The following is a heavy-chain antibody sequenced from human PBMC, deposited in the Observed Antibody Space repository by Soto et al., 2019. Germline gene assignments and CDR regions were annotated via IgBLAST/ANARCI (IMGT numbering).Heavy chain of an antibody. J-gene: IGHJ6*02. V-gene: IGHV3-23*01. CDR2: IRGSGDRT. CDR3: AKQQGSGIPFYYAMDV. CDR1: GFTFSSYA. D-gene: IGHD6-13*01. Sequence: EVQLLESGGGLVQPGGSLRLSCAASGFTFSSYAMSWVRQTPGERLEWVSSIRGSGDRTYYADSVKGRLTISRDNSKNTVYLQMNDLRAEDTAIYYCAKQQGSGIPFYYAMDVWGQGTTVTVSS.